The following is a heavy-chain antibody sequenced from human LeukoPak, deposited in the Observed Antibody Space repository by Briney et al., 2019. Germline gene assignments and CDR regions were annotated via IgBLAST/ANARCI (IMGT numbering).Heavy chain of an antibody. V-gene: IGHV4-59*08. D-gene: IGHD6-6*01. CDR1: GGSISNYY. CDR3: ARWEYASSWFDP. Sequence: SETLSLTCTVSGGSISNYYWTWIRQPPGKGLEWIGHIYYIGSTNYNPSLKSRVTIPLDTSKKQFSLKLSSVTAADTAVYYCARWEYASSWFDPWGQGTLVTVSS. CDR2: IYYIGST. J-gene: IGHJ5*02.